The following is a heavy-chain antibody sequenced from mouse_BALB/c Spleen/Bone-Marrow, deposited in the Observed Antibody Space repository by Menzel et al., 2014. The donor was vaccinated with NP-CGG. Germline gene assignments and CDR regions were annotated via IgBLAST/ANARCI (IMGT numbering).Heavy chain of an antibody. CDR1: GYTFTSYY. J-gene: IGHJ2*01. CDR2: INPSNGGT. CDR3: TRLSLLRGYFDY. D-gene: IGHD1-2*01. Sequence: VQLQQSGAELVKPGTSVKLSCKASGYTFTSYYIYWVKQRPGQGLKWIGEINPSNGGTNLNEKFKSKATLTVDKSSSTTYMQLSSLTSEDFAVYCCTRLSLLRGYFDYWGQGTTLTVSS. V-gene: IGHV1S81*02.